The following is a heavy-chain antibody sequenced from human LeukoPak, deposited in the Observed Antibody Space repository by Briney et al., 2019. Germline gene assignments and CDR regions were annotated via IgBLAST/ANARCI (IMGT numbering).Heavy chain of an antibody. D-gene: IGHD1-7*01. CDR2: ISSSGSTI. V-gene: IGHV3-48*04. CDR3: ARDYPPLTGTHFDY. Sequence: TGGSLRLSCAASGFTFSTYSMNWVRQAPGKGLEWVSYISSSGSTIYYADSVKGRFTISRDNAKNSLYLQMNSLRAEDTAVYYCARDYPPLTGTHFDYWGQGTLVTVSS. CDR1: GFTFSTYS. J-gene: IGHJ4*02.